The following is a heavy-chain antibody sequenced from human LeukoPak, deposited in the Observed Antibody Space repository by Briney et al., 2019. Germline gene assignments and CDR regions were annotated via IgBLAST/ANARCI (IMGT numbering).Heavy chain of an antibody. CDR3: VRDRLSEGFDP. CDR2: INSDGSST. CDR1: GFTFSSYW. J-gene: IGHJ5*02. V-gene: IGHV3-74*01. D-gene: IGHD3-3*01. Sequence: PGGSLRLSCAASGFTFSSYWMHWVRHAPGKGLVWVSRINSDGSSTSYADSVKGRFTISRDNAKNTLFLQMNSLRAEDTAVYYCVRDRLSEGFDPWGQGTLVTVSS.